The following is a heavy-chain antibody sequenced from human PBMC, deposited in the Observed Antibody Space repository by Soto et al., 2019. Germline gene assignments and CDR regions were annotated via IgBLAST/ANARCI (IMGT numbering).Heavy chain of an antibody. CDR1: GYTFTSYG. J-gene: IGHJ6*02. Sequence: ASVKVSCKASGYTFTSYGISWVRQAPGQGLEWMGWISAYNGNTNYAQKLQGRVTMTTDTSTSTAYMELRSLRSGDTAVYYCARGQHEFWSGYYPDYYYYGMDVWGQGTTVTVSS. V-gene: IGHV1-18*01. CDR2: ISAYNGNT. CDR3: ARGQHEFWSGYYPDYYYYGMDV. D-gene: IGHD3-3*01.